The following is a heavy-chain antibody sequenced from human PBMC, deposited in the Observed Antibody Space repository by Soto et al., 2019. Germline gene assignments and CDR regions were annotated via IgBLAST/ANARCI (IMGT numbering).Heavy chain of an antibody. D-gene: IGHD3-10*01. CDR2: INHSGST. V-gene: IGHV4-34*01. Sequence: QVQLQQWGAGLLKPSETLSLTCAVYGGSFSGYYWSWIRQPPGKGLEWIGEINHSGSTNYNPSLKSRVTISVDTSKNQFSLKLSSVTAADTAVYYGARLIWFGELTPDYWGQGTLVTVSS. CDR3: ARLIWFGELTPDY. CDR1: GGSFSGYY. J-gene: IGHJ4*02.